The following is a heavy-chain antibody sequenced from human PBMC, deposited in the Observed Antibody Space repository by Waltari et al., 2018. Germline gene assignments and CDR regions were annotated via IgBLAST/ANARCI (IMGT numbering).Heavy chain of an antibody. D-gene: IGHD2-8*02. CDR2: INHSGST. Sequence: QVQLQQWGAGLLKPSETLSLTCAVYGGSFSGYYWSWIRQPPGKGLAWIGEINHSGSTNYNPSLKSRVTISVDTSKNQFSLKLSSVTAADTAVYYCARRVGFGKLYWWCMEGCYFDYWGQGTLVTVSS. CDR3: ARRVGFGKLYWWCMEGCYFDY. J-gene: IGHJ4*02. CDR1: GGSFSGYY. V-gene: IGHV4-34*01.